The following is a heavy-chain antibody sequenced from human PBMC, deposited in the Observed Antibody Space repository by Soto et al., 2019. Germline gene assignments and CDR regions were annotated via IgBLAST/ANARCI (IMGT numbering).Heavy chain of an antibody. J-gene: IGHJ6*02. CDR2: ISGSGDNT. CDR3: AKRFYNSGRHYGTDV. Sequence: RRLSCAASGFTFIHFVMSWVRQAPVKGLEWVSSISGSGDNTFYADSVKGRFTISRDNSKSTLSLQINSLRAEDTAVYYCAKRFYNSGRHYGTDVWDQG. V-gene: IGHV3-23*01. D-gene: IGHD6-19*01. CDR1: GFTFIHFV.